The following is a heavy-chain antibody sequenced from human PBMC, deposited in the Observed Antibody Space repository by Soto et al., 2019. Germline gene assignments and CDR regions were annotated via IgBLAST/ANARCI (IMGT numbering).Heavy chain of an antibody. CDR2: IYWDDDK. V-gene: IGHV2-5*02. CDR3: AHRGIAASTFDY. D-gene: IGHD6-6*01. J-gene: IGHJ4*02. Sequence: QITLKESGPTLVKPTQPLTLTCTFSGFSLSTSGVGVGWIRQPPGKALEWLALIYWDDDKRYSPSLKSRLTITKDTSKNQVVLTMTNMDPVDTATYCCAHRGIAASTFDYWGQGTLVTVSS. CDR1: GFSLSTSGVG.